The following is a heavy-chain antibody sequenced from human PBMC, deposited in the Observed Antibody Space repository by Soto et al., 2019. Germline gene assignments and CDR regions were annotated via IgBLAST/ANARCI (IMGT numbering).Heavy chain of an antibody. J-gene: IGHJ6*02. CDR2: IVVGSGNT. CDR3: ARESSSSSWYGFPDYYYGMDV. CDR1: GFTFTSSA. V-gene: IGHV1-58*01. Sequence: GASVKVSCKASGFTFTSSAVQWVLQARGQRLEWIGWIVVGSGNTNYAQKFQERVTITRDMSTSTAYMELSSLRSEDTAVYYCARESSSSSWYGFPDYYYGMDVWGQGTMVTVSS. D-gene: IGHD6-13*01.